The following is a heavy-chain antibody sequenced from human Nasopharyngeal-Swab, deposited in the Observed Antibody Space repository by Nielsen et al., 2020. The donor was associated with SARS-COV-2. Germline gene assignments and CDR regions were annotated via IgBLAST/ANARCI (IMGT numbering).Heavy chain of an antibody. Sequence: GESLKISGAASGFTFSDYYMSGSRQAPGKGREWVSYISSSSSYTNYADSVKGRFTISRDNAKNSLYLQMNSLRADDTAVYYCARGSIRGIIISDFDYWGQGTLVTVSS. CDR3: ARGSIRGIIISDFDY. CDR1: GFTFSDYY. CDR2: ISSSSSYT. V-gene: IGHV3-11*05. D-gene: IGHD3-10*01. J-gene: IGHJ4*02.